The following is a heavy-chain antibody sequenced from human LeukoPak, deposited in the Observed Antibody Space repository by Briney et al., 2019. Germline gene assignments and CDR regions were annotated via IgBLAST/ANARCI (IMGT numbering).Heavy chain of an antibody. CDR2: ISGSGGST. Sequence: GGSLRLSCAASGFTFSSYGMSWVRQAPGKGLEWVSAISGSGGSTYYADSVKGRFTISRDNSKNTLYLQMNSLRAEDTAVYYCAKDPFGKYYYYMDVWGKGTTVTISS. CDR3: AKDPFGKYYYYMDV. CDR1: GFTFSSYG. J-gene: IGHJ6*03. V-gene: IGHV3-23*01. D-gene: IGHD3-10*01.